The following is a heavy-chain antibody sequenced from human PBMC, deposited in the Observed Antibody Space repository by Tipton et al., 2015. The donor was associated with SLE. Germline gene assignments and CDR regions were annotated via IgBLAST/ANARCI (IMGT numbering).Heavy chain of an antibody. D-gene: IGHD3-3*01. J-gene: IGHJ4*02. CDR1: GFTFSSYT. Sequence: SLRLSCAASGFTFSSYTVHWVRQAPGKGLEWVALISYDGSNKFYADSVKGRFIISRDNSRNTLYLQMNSLRAEDTAVYYCARVSDNYDFWSATFDYWGQGTLVTVSS. CDR3: ARVSDNYDFWSATFDY. CDR2: ISYDGSNK. V-gene: IGHV3-30*04.